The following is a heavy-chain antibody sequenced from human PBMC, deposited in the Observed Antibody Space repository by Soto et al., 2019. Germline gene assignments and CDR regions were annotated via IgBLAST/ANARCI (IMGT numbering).Heavy chain of an antibody. CDR3: ATYYHYDSSGFYY. D-gene: IGHD3-22*01. CDR2: IDPTDGST. J-gene: IGHJ4*02. Sequence: ASVKVSCKASGYTFTSNYMHWVRQAPGQGLEWMGIIDPTDGSTTYAQKFQGRVTMTGNTSTSTVYIELGSLRFNETAVYYCATYYHYDSSGFYYCRQRSLVTVSS. CDR1: GYTFTSNY. V-gene: IGHV1-46*01.